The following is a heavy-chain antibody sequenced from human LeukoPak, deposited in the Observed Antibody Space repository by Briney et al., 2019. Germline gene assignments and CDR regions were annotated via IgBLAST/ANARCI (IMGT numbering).Heavy chain of an antibody. CDR1: GFTFSSYT. J-gene: IGHJ6*02. V-gene: IGHV3-23*01. D-gene: IGHD6-19*01. CDR3: ARDVSAVATSQTDSMDV. CDR2: ITTSDGNT. Sequence: GGSLRLSCAASGFTFSSYTMSWVRQAPGKGLEWVSTITTSDGNTYYADSVKGRFTVSRDNSKNTLYLQMNSLRAEDTAVYYCARDVSAVATSQTDSMDVWGQGTTVTVSS.